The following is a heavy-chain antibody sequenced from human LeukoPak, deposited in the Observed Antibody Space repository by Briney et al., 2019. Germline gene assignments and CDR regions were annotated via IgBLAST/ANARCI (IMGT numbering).Heavy chain of an antibody. V-gene: IGHV4-30-4*01. J-gene: IGHJ4*02. CDR3: GKVGGNTNS. CDR2: IHNSRGT. Sequence: SETLSLTCTVSGASITSDIFYWNWIRQSPGKGLEWIGAIHNSRGTSYNPSLASRLTISVDPSENKFFLKMTSVTDADTATYYCGKVGGNTNSWGQGTLVTVSS. CDR1: GASITSDIFY. D-gene: IGHD4-23*01.